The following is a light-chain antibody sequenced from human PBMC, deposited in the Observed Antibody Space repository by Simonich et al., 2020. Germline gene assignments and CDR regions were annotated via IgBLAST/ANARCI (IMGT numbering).Light chain of an antibody. J-gene: IGLJ3*02. V-gene: IGLV2-14*01. Sequence: QSALTQPVSVSGSPGQSITISCTGTSSDVGGYNYVSWYQQHPGKAPKLMIYDVSKRPSGFSNRFSGSKSGNTASLTISGLQAEDEADYYCSSYTSSSTWVFGGGTKLTVL. CDR3: SSYTSSSTWV. CDR2: DVS. CDR1: SSDVGGYNY.